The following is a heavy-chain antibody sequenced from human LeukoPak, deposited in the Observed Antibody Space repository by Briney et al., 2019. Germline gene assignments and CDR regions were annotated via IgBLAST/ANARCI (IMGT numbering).Heavy chain of an antibody. J-gene: IGHJ4*02. CDR1: GGSISSYY. V-gene: IGHV4-4*07. CDR3: ASGGSVNYGSGSYSDDY. D-gene: IGHD3-10*01. CDR2: IYTSGST. Sequence: PSETLSLTCTVSGGSISSYYWSSIRQPAGKGLEWIGRIYTSGSTNYNPSLKSRVTMSVDTSKNQFSLKLSSVTAADTAVYYCASGGSVNYGSGSYSDDYWGQGTLVTVSS.